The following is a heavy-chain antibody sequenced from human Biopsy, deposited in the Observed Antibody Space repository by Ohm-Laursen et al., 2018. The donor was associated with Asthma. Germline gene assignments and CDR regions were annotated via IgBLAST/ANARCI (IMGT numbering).Heavy chain of an antibody. Sequence: ASVKVTCKSLGGTFNTYVIGWVRQAPGQGLEWMGGINSVFGTTTFPQKFQDRVTITADDSPSTVYMELSSLRSEDTAVYYCARKAGSCISRTCYSLDFWGQGTLVTVSS. CDR1: GGTFNTYV. D-gene: IGHD2-2*01. V-gene: IGHV1-69*13. CDR3: ARKAGSCISRTCYSLDF. J-gene: IGHJ4*02. CDR2: INSVFGTT.